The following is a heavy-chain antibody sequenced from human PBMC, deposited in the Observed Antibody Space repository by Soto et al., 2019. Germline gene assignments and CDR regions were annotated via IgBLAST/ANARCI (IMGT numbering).Heavy chain of an antibody. CDR3: AMVDNYVTPTPQDV. Sequence: QVQLVQSGDEVRKPGSSVKVSCKASGYIFVNYGIAWVRQAPGQGLEWMGWMSHYSGNTHYASKVQGRLTMTTDTSRSTAYMDLGSLTSGDSAVYYCAMVDNYVTPTPQDVWGQGTTVTVSS. D-gene: IGHD3-16*01. V-gene: IGHV1-18*01. CDR1: GYIFVNYG. J-gene: IGHJ6*02. CDR2: MSHYSGNT.